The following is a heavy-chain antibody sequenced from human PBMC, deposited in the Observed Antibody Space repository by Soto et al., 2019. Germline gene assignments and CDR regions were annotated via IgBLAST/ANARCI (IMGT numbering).Heavy chain of an antibody. CDR2: IIPLFGSR. J-gene: IGHJ5*02. D-gene: IGHD3-9*01. CDR1: GGAFTSYG. Sequence: QVQLVQSGAEVKKPGSSVKVSCKASGGAFTSYGITWVRQAPGQGLEWMGGIIPLFGSRSYAQKFQGRLTITADESTSTAYMDLSSLRSEDTAVYYCARVHFDVLTRYHRGWFDPWGQGTLVTGSS. CDR3: ARVHFDVLTRYHRGWFDP. V-gene: IGHV1-69*01.